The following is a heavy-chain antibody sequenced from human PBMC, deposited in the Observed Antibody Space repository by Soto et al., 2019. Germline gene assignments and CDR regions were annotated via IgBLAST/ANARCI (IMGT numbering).Heavy chain of an antibody. D-gene: IGHD2-8*01. J-gene: IGHJ6*02. Sequence: SQTLSLTCAISGDSVSSNSAAWNWIRQSPSRGLEWLGRTYYRPKWYNDYAVSVKSRITINPDTSKNQFSLQLNSVTPEDTAVYYCAREYCTNGVCPTSYYGMDVWGQGTTVTVSS. CDR1: GDSVSSNSAA. CDR3: AREYCTNGVCPTSYYGMDV. CDR2: TYYRPKWYN. V-gene: IGHV6-1*01.